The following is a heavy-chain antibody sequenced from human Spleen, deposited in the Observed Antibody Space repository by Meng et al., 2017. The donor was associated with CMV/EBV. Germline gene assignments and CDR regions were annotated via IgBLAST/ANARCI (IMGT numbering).Heavy chain of an antibody. Sequence: GHLGRSGAEVKKPGASVKVSCKASGYTFTGYYMHWVRQAPGQGLEWMGWINPNSGGTNYAQKFQGRVTMTRDTSISTAYMELSRLRSDDTAVYYCARDTGFWSGEADYWGQGTLVTVSS. CDR2: INPNSGGT. CDR1: GYTFTGYY. J-gene: IGHJ4*02. V-gene: IGHV1-2*02. D-gene: IGHD3-3*01. CDR3: ARDTGFWSGEADY.